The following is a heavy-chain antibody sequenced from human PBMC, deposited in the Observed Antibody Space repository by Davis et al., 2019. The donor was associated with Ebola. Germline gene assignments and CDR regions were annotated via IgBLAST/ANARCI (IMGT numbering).Heavy chain of an antibody. Sequence: GESLKISCAASGFTFRHHWMQWVRQAPGKGLMWVAHINSDGSSTTYADSVRGRFTISRDNTKNTLYLQMNSLRVEDTAVYYCARDNWGIDFWGQGTLVTVST. CDR1: GFTFRHHW. CDR3: ARDNWGIDF. D-gene: IGHD7-27*01. J-gene: IGHJ4*02. V-gene: IGHV3-74*03. CDR2: INSDGSST.